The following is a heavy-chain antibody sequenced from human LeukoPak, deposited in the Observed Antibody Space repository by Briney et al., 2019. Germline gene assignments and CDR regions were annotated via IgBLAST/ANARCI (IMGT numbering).Heavy chain of an antibody. CDR1: GFTFSGYG. J-gene: IGHJ6*02. D-gene: IGHD5-12*01. V-gene: IGHV3-30*18. Sequence: GGSLRLSCAASGFTFSGYGMHWVRQAPGKGLEWVAVISYDGHNEYYADSVKGRFTISRDNSENTVLLQMNSLRVEDTAVYYCAKGIGYGGMDVWGQGTTLIVSS. CDR2: ISYDGHNE. CDR3: AKGIGYGGMDV.